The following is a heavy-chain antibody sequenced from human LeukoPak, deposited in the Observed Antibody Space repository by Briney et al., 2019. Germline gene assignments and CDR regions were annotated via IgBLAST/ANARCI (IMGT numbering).Heavy chain of an antibody. J-gene: IGHJ6*03. D-gene: IGHD5-12*01. CDR1: DDSISSRSYY. CDR2: IYYSGST. CDR3: ARGGGYVYYYYYMDV. V-gene: IGHV4-39*07. Sequence: SETLSLTCTVSDDSISSRSYYWGWIRQPPGKGLECIGNIYYSGSTYYNPSLKSRVTISVDTSKNQFSLKLSSVTAADTAVYYCARGGGYVYYYYYMDVWGKGTTVTVSS.